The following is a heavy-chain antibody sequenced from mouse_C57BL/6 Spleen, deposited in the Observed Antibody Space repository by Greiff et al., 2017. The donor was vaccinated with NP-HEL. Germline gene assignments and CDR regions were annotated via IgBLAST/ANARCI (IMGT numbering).Heavy chain of an antibody. Sequence: QVQLQQSGAELMKPGASVKLSCKATGYTFTGYWIEWVKQRPGHGLEWIGEILPGSGSTNYNEKFKGKATFTADTASNTAYMQLSSLTTEDSAIYYCARENYDYGSWFAYWGQGTLVTVSA. CDR2: ILPGSGST. CDR1: GYTFTGYW. J-gene: IGHJ3*01. D-gene: IGHD2-4*01. CDR3: ARENYDYGSWFAY. V-gene: IGHV1-9*01.